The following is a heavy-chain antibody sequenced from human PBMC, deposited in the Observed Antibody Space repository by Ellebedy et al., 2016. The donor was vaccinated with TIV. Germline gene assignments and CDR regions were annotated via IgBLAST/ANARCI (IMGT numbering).Heavy chain of an antibody. V-gene: IGHV6-1*01. CDR2: TYYRSKWYN. J-gene: IGHJ3*02. Sequence: MPSETLSLTCAISGDSVSSDSAAWNWIRQSPSRGLEWLGRTYYRSKWYNDNALSVKSRITINADTSKNQFSLQLNSVTPEDTAVYYCARVRGVTVGRNPFDIWGQGTVVTVSS. D-gene: IGHD6-19*01. CDR1: GDSVSSDSAA. CDR3: ARVRGVTVGRNPFDI.